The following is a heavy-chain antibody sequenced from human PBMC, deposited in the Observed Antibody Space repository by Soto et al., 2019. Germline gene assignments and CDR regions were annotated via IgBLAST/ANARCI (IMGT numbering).Heavy chain of an antibody. Sequence: GGSLRLSCAASGFTVSSNYMSWVRQAPGKGPEWVSVIYSGGSTYYADSVKGRFTISRDNSKNTLCLQMNSLRAEDTAVYYCARDRPYCSSTSCSPSYYGMDVWGQGTTVTVSS. CDR3: ARDRPYCSSTSCSPSYYGMDV. CDR2: IYSGGST. D-gene: IGHD2-2*01. CDR1: GFTVSSNY. J-gene: IGHJ6*02. V-gene: IGHV3-53*01.